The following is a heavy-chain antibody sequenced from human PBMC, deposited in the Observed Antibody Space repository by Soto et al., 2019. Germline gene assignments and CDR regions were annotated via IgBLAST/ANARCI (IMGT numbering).Heavy chain of an antibody. CDR3: ARANPPGDIRILSDWYFDL. CDR2: ISSSSSTI. J-gene: IGHJ2*01. Sequence: EVQLVESGGGLVQPGGSLRLSCAASGFTFSSYSMNWVRQAPGKGLEWVSYISSSSSTIYYADSVKGRFTISRDNAKNSLYLQMNSLRDEDTAVYYCARANPPGDIRILSDWYFDLWGRGTLVTVSS. D-gene: IGHD7-27*01. CDR1: GFTFSSYS. V-gene: IGHV3-48*02.